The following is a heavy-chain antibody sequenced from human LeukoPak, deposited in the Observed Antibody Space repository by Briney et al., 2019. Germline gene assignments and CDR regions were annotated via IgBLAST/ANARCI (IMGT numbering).Heavy chain of an antibody. V-gene: IGHV4-59*01. CDR3: ARDHGGWHYYYMDV. CDR2: IYYSGST. CDR1: GGSISSYY. D-gene: IGHD6-19*01. J-gene: IGHJ6*03. Sequence: MSSETLSLTCTVSGGSISSYYWSWIRQPPGKGLEWIGYIYYSGSTNYNPSLKSRVTISVDTSKNQFSLKLSSVTAADTAVYYCARDHGGWHYYYMDVWGKGTTVTISS.